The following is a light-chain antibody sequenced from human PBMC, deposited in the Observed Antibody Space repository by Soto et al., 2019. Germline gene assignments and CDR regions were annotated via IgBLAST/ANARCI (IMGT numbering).Light chain of an antibody. CDR2: DAS. Sequence: EVVMTQSPAPLSVSPGERANLSCRASESVSRKLAWYQQKPGQAPRLLLYDASTRATGIPDTFSGGGSGTEFTLPISSLQSEDFVVYYCQQYNSWPPITFGQGTRLEIK. J-gene: IGKJ5*01. V-gene: IGKV3-15*01. CDR1: ESVSRK. CDR3: QQYNSWPPIT.